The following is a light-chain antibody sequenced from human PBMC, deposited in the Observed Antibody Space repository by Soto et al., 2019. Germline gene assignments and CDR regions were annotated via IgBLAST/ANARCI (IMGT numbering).Light chain of an antibody. CDR1: SSDVGGYNY. CDR2: DVS. J-gene: IGLJ1*01. V-gene: IGLV2-14*03. Sequence: QSALTQPASVSGSPGQSITISCTGTSSDVGGYNYVSWYQQHPGKAPQLMIYDVSNRPSGVSTRFAGSKSGNTASLTISGLQAEDEADYYCYSYTTSSTLGYVFGTGTKVTVL. CDR3: YSYTTSSTLGYV.